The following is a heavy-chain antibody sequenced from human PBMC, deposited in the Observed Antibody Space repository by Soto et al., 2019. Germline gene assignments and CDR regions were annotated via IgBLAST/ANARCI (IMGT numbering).Heavy chain of an antibody. CDR1: GGSISSGGYY. CDR2: IYYSGST. CDR3: ARERIRGMKKDSFDY. D-gene: IGHD3-10*01. V-gene: IGHV4-31*03. Sequence: PSETLSLTCTVSGGSISSGGYYWSWIRQHPGKGLEWIGYIYYSGSTYYNPSLKSRVTISVDTSKNQFSLKLSSVTAADTAVYYCARERIRGMKKDSFDYWGQGTLVTVSS. J-gene: IGHJ4*02.